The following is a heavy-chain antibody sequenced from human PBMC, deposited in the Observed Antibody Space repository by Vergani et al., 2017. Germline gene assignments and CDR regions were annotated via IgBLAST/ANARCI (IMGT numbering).Heavy chain of an antibody. CDR2: ISGSGGST. CDR3: AKVGLVVPAARGYFDY. D-gene: IGHD2-2*01. V-gene: IGHV3-23*04. J-gene: IGHJ4*02. Sequence: EVQLVESGGGLVKPGGSLRLSCAASGFTFSSYAMSWVRQAPGKGLEWVSAISGSGGSTYYADSVKGRFTISRDNSKNTLYLQMNSLRAEDTAVYYCAKVGLVVPAARGYFDYWGQGTPVTVSS. CDR1: GFTFSSYA.